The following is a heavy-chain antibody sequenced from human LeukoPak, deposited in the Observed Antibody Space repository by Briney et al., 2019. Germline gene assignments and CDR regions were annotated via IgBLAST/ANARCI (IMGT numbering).Heavy chain of an antibody. J-gene: IGHJ4*02. CDR3: ARDPGRQLQRSTSRYYDSSGLNR. CDR2: ISPDSNYK. D-gene: IGHD3-22*01. V-gene: IGHV3-21*01. Sequence: GESLRLSCAASGFTFSTYSMNWLRLAPGKGLEWVSSISPDSNYKYYVDSVKGRFTISRDNAKNSLYLQMNSLRAEDTAVYYCARDPGRQLQRSTSRYYDSSGLNRGGQGTLVTVSS. CDR1: GFTFSTYS.